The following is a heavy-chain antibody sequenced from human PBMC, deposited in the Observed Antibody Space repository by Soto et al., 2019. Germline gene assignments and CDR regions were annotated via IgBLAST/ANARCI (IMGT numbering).Heavy chain of an antibody. V-gene: IGHV4-31*03. D-gene: IGHD3-16*02. J-gene: IGHJ5*02. CDR1: GGSITSANYY. CDR3: ARMGLHLGELSRNWFDP. Sequence: QVQLQESGPGLVKPSQTLSLSCSISGGSITSANYYWTWIRLFPGKGLEWIGYIYSIGTTHYNPSLKSRATISLDTTNNQFSLEVKSATAADTAVYYCARMGLHLGELSRNWFDPWGQGSLVTVSS. CDR2: IYSIGTT.